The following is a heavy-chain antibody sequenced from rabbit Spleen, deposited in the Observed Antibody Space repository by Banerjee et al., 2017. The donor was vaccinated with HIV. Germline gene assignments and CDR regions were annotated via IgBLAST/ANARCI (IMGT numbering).Heavy chain of an antibody. V-gene: IGHV1S40*01. J-gene: IGHJ6*01. Sequence: QSLEESGGGLVQPEGSLTLTCTASGVSFSSYYYMCWVRQAPGKGLEWIACINAVTGKAVYASWAKGRFTFSKTSSTTVTLQVTSLTAADTATYFCARDAGTSFSPYGMDLWGPGTLVTVS. D-gene: IGHD8-1*01. CDR2: INAVTGKA. CDR1: GVSFSSYYY. CDR3: ARDAGTSFSPYGMDL.